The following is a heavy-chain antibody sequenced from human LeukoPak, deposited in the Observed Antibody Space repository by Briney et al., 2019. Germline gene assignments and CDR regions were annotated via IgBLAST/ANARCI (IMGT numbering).Heavy chain of an antibody. CDR1: GGSISSGGYY. V-gene: IGHV4-31*03. CDR3: ARQSTDRSGGNGKIDC. CDR2: IYYSGST. J-gene: IGHJ4*02. Sequence: PSQTLSLTCTVSGGSISSGGYYWSWIRQHPGKGLEWIGYIYYSGSTYYNPSLKSRVTISVDTSKNQFSLKLGAVTAADTAVYYCARQSTDRSGGNGKIDCWGQGTLVTVSS. D-gene: IGHD2-15*01.